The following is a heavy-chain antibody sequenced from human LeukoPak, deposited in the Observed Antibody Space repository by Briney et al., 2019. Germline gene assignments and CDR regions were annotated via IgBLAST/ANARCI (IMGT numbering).Heavy chain of an antibody. CDR3: ARLQGNWYIPV. CDR2: VYTSGKT. CDR1: GFTVSKNY. D-gene: IGHD6-13*01. J-gene: IGHJ4*02. V-gene: IGHV3-53*01. Sequence: GGTLTLSCAASGFTVSKNYMSWVRQTPGKGLEWVSVVYTSGKTYYADSVKGRFTISRDISKNTLYLQMNSLRAEDTAVYYCARLQGNWYIPVWGQGTLVTVSS.